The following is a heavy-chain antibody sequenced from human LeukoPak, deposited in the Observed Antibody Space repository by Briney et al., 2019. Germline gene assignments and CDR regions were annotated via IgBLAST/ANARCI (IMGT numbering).Heavy chain of an antibody. J-gene: IGHJ4*02. CDR2: IASNGGSE. D-gene: IGHD6-13*01. CDR3: AKRGHYSINWYHYFDY. Sequence: GSLRLSCAASGFTFTTYGLPWVRQAPGKGLEWVAAIASNGGSEYYADSVKGRFTISRDNSKNTLFLQMNSPRPDDTAVYYCAKRGHYSINWYHYFDYWGQGTLVTVSS. V-gene: IGHV3-30*18. CDR1: GFTFTTYG.